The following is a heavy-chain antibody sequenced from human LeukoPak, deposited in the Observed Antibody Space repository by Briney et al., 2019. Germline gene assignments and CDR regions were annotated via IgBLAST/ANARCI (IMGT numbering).Heavy chain of an antibody. CDR2: IYYSGST. J-gene: IGHJ3*02. CDR3: ASEGARAFDI. V-gene: IGHV4-39*01. CDR1: GGSISSSSDY. D-gene: IGHD1-26*01. Sequence: SETLSLACTVSGGSISSSSDYWGWIRQPPGKGLEWIGSIYYSGSTYYNPSLKSRVTISVDTSKNQFSLKLSSVTAADTAVYYCASEGARAFDIWGQGTMVTVSS.